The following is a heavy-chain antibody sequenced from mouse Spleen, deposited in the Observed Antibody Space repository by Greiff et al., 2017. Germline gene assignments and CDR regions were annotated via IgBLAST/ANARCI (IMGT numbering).Heavy chain of an antibody. CDR2: INPSSGYT. J-gene: IGHJ4*01. V-gene: IGHV1-4*01. D-gene: IGHD1-1*01. CDR3: ARGYYYGSSYYAMDY. CDR1: GYTFTSYT. Sequence: QVQLQQSGAELARPGASVKMSCKASGYTFTSYTMHWVKQRPGQGLEWIGYINPSSGYTKYNQKFKDKATLTADKSSSTAYMQLSSLTSEDSVVYYCARGYYYGSSYYAMDYWGQGTSVTVSS.